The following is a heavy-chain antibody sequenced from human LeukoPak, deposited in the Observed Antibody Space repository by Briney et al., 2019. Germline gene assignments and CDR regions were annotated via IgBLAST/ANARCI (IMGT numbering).Heavy chain of an antibody. CDR2: IYYSGST. J-gene: IGHJ5*02. V-gene: IGHV4-59*01. CDR1: GGSISSYY. D-gene: IGHD3-10*01. CDR3: ARLWFGETSSWFDP. Sequence: SETLSLTCTVSGGSISSYYWSWIRQPPGKGLEWIGYIYYSGSTNYNPSLKSRVTISVDTSKNQFSLQLSSVTAADTAVYYCARLWFGETSSWFDPWGQGTLVTVSS.